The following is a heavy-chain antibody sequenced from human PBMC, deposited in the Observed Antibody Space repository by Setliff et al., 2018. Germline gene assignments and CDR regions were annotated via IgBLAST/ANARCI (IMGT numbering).Heavy chain of an antibody. J-gene: IGHJ6*02. V-gene: IGHV3-7*01. CDR1: GFTFSRYW. CDR3: AGDHVYGSQYYYYYYGMDV. D-gene: IGHD3-10*01. CDR2: IKQDGSEK. Sequence: AGGSLRLSCAASGFTFSRYWMSWVRQAPGKGLEWVANIKQDGSEKYYVDSVKGRFTISRDNAKNSLYLQMNSLRAEDTAVYYCAGDHVYGSQYYYYYYGMDVWGQGTTVTVSS.